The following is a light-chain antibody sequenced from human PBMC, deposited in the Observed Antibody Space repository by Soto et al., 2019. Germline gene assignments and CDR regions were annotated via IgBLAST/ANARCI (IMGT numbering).Light chain of an antibody. CDR2: DAS. CDR3: QQHTNWPLT. V-gene: IGKV3-11*01. J-gene: IGKJ4*01. CDR1: QSVSGF. Sequence: TVLTQSPATLSLSPGEGATLSCRASQSVSGFLAWYQQKPGQAPRLLIYDASNRATGIPARFSGSGSGTDFTLTSSSLEPEDFAVYYCQQHTNWPLTFGGGTKVEIK.